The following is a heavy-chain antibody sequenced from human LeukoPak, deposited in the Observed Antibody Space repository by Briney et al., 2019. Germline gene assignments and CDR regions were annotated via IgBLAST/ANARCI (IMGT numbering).Heavy chain of an antibody. Sequence: GGSLRLSCAASGFTFSSYDMHWVRQATGKGLEWVSAIGTAGDTYYPGSVKGRFTISRGNAKNSLYLQMNSLRAEDTAAYYCARVGSGWYAIDYWGQGTLVTVSS. J-gene: IGHJ4*02. CDR2: IGTAGDT. CDR1: GFTFSSYD. CDR3: ARVGSGWYAIDY. V-gene: IGHV3-13*01. D-gene: IGHD6-19*01.